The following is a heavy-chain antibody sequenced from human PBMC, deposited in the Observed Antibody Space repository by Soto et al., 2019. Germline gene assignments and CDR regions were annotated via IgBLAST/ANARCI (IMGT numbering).Heavy chain of an antibody. CDR2: IYYSGST. Sequence: SETLSLTCTVSGGSVSSGSYYWSWIRQPPGKGLEWIGYIYYSGSTNYNPSLKSRVTISVDTSKNQFSLKLSSVTAADTAVYYCARAGIGFVVVPAAPRDDAFDIWGQGTMVT. CDR3: ARAGIGFVVVPAAPRDDAFDI. V-gene: IGHV4-61*01. D-gene: IGHD2-2*01. J-gene: IGHJ3*02. CDR1: GGSVSSGSYY.